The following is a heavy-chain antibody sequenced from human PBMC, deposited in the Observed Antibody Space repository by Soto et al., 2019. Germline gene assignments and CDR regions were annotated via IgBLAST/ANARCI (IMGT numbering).Heavy chain of an antibody. D-gene: IGHD3-10*01. V-gene: IGHV1-18*01. Sequence: QVQLVQSGAEVKKPGASVKVSCKASGYTFTSYGISWVRQAPGQGLAWRGWISAYNGNTNYAQKLQGRVTMTTDTSTSTDYMELRSLRSDDTAVYYCARDAEVVRGPRGFDYWGQGTLVTVSS. CDR3: ARDAEVVRGPRGFDY. CDR1: GYTFTSYG. J-gene: IGHJ4*02. CDR2: ISAYNGNT.